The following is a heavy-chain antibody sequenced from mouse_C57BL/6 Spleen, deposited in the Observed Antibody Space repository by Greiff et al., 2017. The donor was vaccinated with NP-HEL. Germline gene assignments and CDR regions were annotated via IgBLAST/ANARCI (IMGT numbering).Heavy chain of an antibody. D-gene: IGHD2-4*01. CDR2: IDPEDGDT. Sequence: EVKLMESGAELVRPGASVKLSCTASGFNITDYYMHWVKQRPEQGLEWIGRIDPEDGDTEYAPKFQGEATMTADTSSNTAYLQLRSLTSEDTADYYGTRYYDYGGYFDYWGQGTTLTVSS. V-gene: IGHV14-1*01. CDR3: TRYYDYGGYFDY. J-gene: IGHJ2*01. CDR1: GFNITDYY.